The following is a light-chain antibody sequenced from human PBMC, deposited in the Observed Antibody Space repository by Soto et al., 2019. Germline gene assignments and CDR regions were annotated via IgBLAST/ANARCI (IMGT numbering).Light chain of an antibody. J-gene: IGKJ1*01. CDR2: KAS. CDR3: QQYSAYPWT. CDR1: QSFSGW. V-gene: IGKV1-5*03. Sequence: DIPMTQSPSTLSASVGDRVTITCRASQSFSGWLAWYQQKPGRAPNLLIYKASTLETGVPSRFSGSESGTEFTLTISSLHPDDFATYYCQQYSAYPWTFGQGTTVEMK.